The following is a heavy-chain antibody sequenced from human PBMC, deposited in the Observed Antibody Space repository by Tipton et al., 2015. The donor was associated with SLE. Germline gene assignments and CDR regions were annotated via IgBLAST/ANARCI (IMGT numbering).Heavy chain of an antibody. V-gene: IGHV4-59*11. CDR2: IHNNET. D-gene: IGHD2-2*02. CDR3: AILDPDAESGVIPGDH. Sequence: TLSLTCTVSGASISTQYWTWIRQPPGKGLEWIGDIHNNETYYNPSLESRVTISLETSENQFSLRLTSVTAEDTAVYYCAILDPDAESGVIPGDHWSQGTLVTVSS. J-gene: IGHJ4*02. CDR1: GASISTQY.